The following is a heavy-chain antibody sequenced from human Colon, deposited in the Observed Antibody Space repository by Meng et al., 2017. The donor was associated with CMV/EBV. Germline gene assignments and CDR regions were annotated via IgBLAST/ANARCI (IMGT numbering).Heavy chain of an antibody. CDR1: GDSINSRDYY. CDR3: ARDQPADY. J-gene: IGHJ4*02. Sequence: GSLRLSCTVSGDSINSRDYYWTWVRQSPGKTLEWIGYMYSSGPTNYNPSLKSRVTISVDTSKNQFSLKLTSVTAADTAVYYCARDQPADYWGQGTLVTVSS. CDR2: MYSSGPT. V-gene: IGHV4-61*08.